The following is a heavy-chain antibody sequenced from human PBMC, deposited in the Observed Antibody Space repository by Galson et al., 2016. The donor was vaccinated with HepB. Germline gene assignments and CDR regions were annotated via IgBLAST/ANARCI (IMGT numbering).Heavy chain of an antibody. J-gene: IGHJ4*02. CDR3: ARDSDTAMAYYFDY. Sequence: SLRLSCAASRFTLSNYGMHWVRQAPGKGLEWVAVLWNDGVNKYYADSVKGRFTISRDNSKNTLFLQMNSLRAEGTAVYYCARDSDTAMAYYFDYWGQGTLVSVSS. D-gene: IGHD5-18*01. CDR2: LWNDGVNK. CDR1: RFTLSNYG. V-gene: IGHV3-33*01.